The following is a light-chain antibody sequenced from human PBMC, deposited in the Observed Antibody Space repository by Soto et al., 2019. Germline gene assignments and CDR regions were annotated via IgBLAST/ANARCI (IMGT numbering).Light chain of an antibody. CDR3: QQYNKWPLT. CDR1: QSVSNN. Sequence: EIVMTQSPATLSVSPGERATLSCRASQSVSNNLAWYQQKPGQAPRLLIYGASTRATDIPASFSGSGSGTEFTLTISSLQSEDFAVYYCQQYNKWPLTFGPGTKVDIK. V-gene: IGKV3-15*01. J-gene: IGKJ3*01. CDR2: GAS.